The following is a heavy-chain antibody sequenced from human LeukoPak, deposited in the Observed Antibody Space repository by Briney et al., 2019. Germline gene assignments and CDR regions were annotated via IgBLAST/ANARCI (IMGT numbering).Heavy chain of an antibody. CDR3: ARDLHGDLDY. D-gene: IGHD4-17*01. Sequence: GRSLRLSCAASGFTFSSYGMHWVRQAPGKGLEWVAVIWYDGSNKYYADSVKGRFTISRDNSKNTLYLQMNSLKAEDTAVYYCARDLHGDLDYWGQGTLVTVSS. CDR1: GFTFSSYG. V-gene: IGHV3-33*01. J-gene: IGHJ4*02. CDR2: IWYDGSNK.